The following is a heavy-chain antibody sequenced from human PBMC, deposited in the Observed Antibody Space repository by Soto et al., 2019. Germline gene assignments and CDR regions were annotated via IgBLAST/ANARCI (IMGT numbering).Heavy chain of an antibody. Sequence: GGSLRLSCAAPGFTFSSYAMSWVRQAPGKGLEGVSTISGGGSSTYYADSVKGRFTISRDNSKNTLYLQMNSLRGEDTAVYYCAKGSGEVIVSYFDYWGQGTLVTVSS. J-gene: IGHJ4*02. D-gene: IGHD3-16*02. CDR2: ISGGGSST. CDR3: AKGSGEVIVSYFDY. V-gene: IGHV3-23*01. CDR1: GFTFSSYA.